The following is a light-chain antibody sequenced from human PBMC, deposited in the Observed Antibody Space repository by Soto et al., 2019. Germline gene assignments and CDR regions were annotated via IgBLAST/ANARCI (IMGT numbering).Light chain of an antibody. CDR2: EVI. CDR3: TSYTSKAPVV. V-gene: IGLV2-14*01. J-gene: IGLJ1*01. Sequence: QSALTQPASVSGSPGQSITISCTGTSSDVGGYTSVSWYQQHPGKAPKLIIYEVINRPSGVSNRFSGSKSVNTASLTISGLPADDEADYYCTSYTSKAPVVFGTGTKLTVL. CDR1: SSDVGGYTS.